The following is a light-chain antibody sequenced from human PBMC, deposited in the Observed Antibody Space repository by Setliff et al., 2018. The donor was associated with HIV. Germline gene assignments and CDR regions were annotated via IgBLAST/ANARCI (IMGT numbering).Light chain of an antibody. CDR2: WAS. V-gene: IGKV4-1*01. J-gene: IGKJ3*01. Sequence: DIVMTQSPDSLAVSLGERATINCKSSQSVLHSSINKNYLAWYQQKPGQPPKLLIYWASTRESGVPDRFSGSGSGTDFTLTISSLQAEDVAVYYCQQYYSTPFTFGPGT. CDR3: QQYYSTPFT. CDR1: QSVLHSSINKNY.